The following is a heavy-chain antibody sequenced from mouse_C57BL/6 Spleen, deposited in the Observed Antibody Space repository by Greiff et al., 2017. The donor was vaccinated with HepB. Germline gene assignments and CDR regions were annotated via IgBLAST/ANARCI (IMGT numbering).Heavy chain of an antibody. V-gene: IGHV14-4*01. Sequence: EVKLMESGAELVRPGASVKLSCTASGFNIKDDYMHWVKQRPEQGLEWIGWIDPENGDTEYASKFQGKATITADTSSNTAYLQLSSLTSEDTAVYYCTTGMVTGVYYFDYWGQGTTLTVSS. CDR2: IDPENGDT. J-gene: IGHJ2*01. CDR3: TTGMVTGVYYFDY. D-gene: IGHD2-2*01. CDR1: GFNIKDDY.